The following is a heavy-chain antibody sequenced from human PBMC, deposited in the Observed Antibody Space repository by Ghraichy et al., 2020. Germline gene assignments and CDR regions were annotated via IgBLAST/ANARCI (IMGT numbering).Heavy chain of an antibody. D-gene: IGHD1-20*01. CDR3: ARGRITGTTCAFDI. V-gene: IGHV1-8*01. J-gene: IGHJ3*02. CDR2: MNPNSGNT. CDR1: GYTFTSYD. Sequence: ASVKVSCKASGYTFTSYDINWVRQATGQGLEWMGWMNPNSGNTGYAQKFQGRVTMTRNTSISTAYMELSSLRSEDTAVYYCARGRITGTTCAFDIWGQGTMVTVSS.